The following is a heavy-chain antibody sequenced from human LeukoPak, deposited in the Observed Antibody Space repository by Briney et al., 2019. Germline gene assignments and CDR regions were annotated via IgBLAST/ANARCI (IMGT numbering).Heavy chain of an antibody. D-gene: IGHD3-3*01. J-gene: IGHJ4*02. CDR3: XRVFTIFGVVXPFXY. CDR2: ISSSSSYI. Sequence: PGGSLRLSCAASGFTFSSYSMNWVRQAPGKGLEWVSSISSSSSYIYYADSVKGRFTISRDNAKNSLYLQMNSLRAEDTAVYYCXRVFTIFGVVXPFXYWGQGTXXTXXS. V-gene: IGHV3-21*01. CDR1: GFTFSSYS.